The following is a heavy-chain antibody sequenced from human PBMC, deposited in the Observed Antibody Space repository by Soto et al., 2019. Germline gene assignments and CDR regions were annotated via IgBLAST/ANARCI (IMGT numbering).Heavy chain of an antibody. D-gene: IGHD2-2*01. J-gene: IGHJ5*02. CDR3: ARLVVVAPVANA. CDR1: GGSINYNSYY. CDR2: IFYTGTT. V-gene: IGHV4-39*02. Sequence: QLKLQESGPGLVKPSETLSLTCSVSGGSINYNSYYWGWIRQPPGKGLEWVGGIFYTGTTYYSPSLKDRVTISVDTSKNSFSLTLTSVTAADPAVYFCARLVVVAPVANAWGQGTLVTVSS.